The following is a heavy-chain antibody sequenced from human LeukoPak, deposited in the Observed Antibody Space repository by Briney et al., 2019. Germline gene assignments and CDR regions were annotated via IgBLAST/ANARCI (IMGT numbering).Heavy chain of an antibody. Sequence: SETLSLTCTVSGGSISGYYWSWIRQPPGKGLEWIGYIYFSGSTKYNPSLKSRVTISVDTSKNQFSLKLSSVTAADTAVYYCARGYSWGQGTLVTVSS. V-gene: IGHV4-4*09. CDR1: GGSISGYY. J-gene: IGHJ4*02. CDR3: ARGYS. CDR2: IYFSGST.